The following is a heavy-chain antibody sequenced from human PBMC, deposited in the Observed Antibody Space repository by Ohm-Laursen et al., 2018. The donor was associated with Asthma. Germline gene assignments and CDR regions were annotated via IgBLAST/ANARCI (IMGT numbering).Heavy chain of an antibody. Sequence: SLRLSCAASGFTFSSYGMHWVRQAPGKGLEWVAVISYDGSNKYYADSVKGRFTISRDNSKNTLYLQMNSLRAEDTAVYYCARSNPLIAYSYVYYYYGMDVWGQGTTVTVSS. CDR2: ISYDGSNK. J-gene: IGHJ6*02. CDR1: GFTFSSYG. V-gene: IGHV3-30*03. D-gene: IGHD5-18*01. CDR3: ARSNPLIAYSYVYYYYGMDV.